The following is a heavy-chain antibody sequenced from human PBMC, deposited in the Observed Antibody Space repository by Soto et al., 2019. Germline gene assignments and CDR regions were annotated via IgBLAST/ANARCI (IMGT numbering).Heavy chain of an antibody. CDR1: GDSINSGDYY. CDR3: ARWSGVGVAGMDV. D-gene: IGHD3-10*01. J-gene: IGHJ6*02. V-gene: IGHV4-30-4*01. Sequence: QVQLQESGPRLVKPLQTLSLTCTVSGDSINSGDYYWSWIRQPPGRGLEWVGYSFYSGITDYNPSLTSRMTISMDPSKNQFSLRLNSVTAADTAVYFCARWSGVGVAGMDVWGQGTTVSVSS. CDR2: SFYSGIT.